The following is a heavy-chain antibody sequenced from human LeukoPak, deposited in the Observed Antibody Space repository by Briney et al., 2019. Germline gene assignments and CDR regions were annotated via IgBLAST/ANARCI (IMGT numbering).Heavy chain of an antibody. D-gene: IGHD3-22*01. CDR3: ARGRGIVEVLDY. Sequence: GGSLRLSCAASGFTFSSYGMHWVRQAPGKGLEWVAVIWYDGSNKYYADSVKGRFTISRDNSKNTLYLQMNSLRAEDTAVYYCARGRGIVEVLDYWGQGTLVTVSS. V-gene: IGHV3-33*01. CDR1: GFTFSSYG. CDR2: IWYDGSNK. J-gene: IGHJ4*02.